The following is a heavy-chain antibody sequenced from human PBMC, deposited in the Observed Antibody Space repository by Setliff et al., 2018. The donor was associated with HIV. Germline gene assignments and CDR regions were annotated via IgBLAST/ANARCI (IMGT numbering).Heavy chain of an antibody. CDR1: GFTFSSYW. D-gene: IGHD2-8*01. CDR3: VRDASVHGQFYYYMDV. CDR2: IKQDGSEK. Sequence: PGGSLRLSCAASGFTFSSYWMSWVRQAPGKGLEWVANIKQDGSEKYYVDSVKGRFTISRDNAKNSLYLQMNSLTIEDTAVYFCVRDASVHGQFYYYMDVWGKGTSVTVSS. J-gene: IGHJ6*03. V-gene: IGHV3-7*03.